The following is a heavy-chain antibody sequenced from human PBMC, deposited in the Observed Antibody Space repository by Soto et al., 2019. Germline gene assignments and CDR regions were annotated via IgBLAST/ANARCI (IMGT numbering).Heavy chain of an antibody. D-gene: IGHD6-13*01. CDR1: GFTFSDHF. CDR2: SRNKANSYTT. V-gene: IGHV3-72*01. Sequence: GGSLRLSCAASGFTFSDHFMDWVRQAPGKGLEWVGRSRNKANSYTTEYAASVKGRFTISRDDSKNSLYLQMHSLRSDDTAVYYCAKVATSSWHANWLAPWGHGTLVTVSS. J-gene: IGHJ5*02. CDR3: AKVATSSWHANWLAP.